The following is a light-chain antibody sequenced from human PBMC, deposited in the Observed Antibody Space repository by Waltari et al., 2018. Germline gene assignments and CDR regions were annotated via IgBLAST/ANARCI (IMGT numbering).Light chain of an antibody. CDR1: HANLGSNY. Sequence: QSVLTQPPSASGTPGQRVSISCSGSHANLGSNYLYWYQQFPGMAPKPLIYRYNQRPSGVPDRFSGSKFGTSASLAISGLRSEDEAVYYCASWDDSHYVFGTGTKVTVL. CDR2: RYN. J-gene: IGLJ1*01. V-gene: IGLV1-47*01. CDR3: ASWDDSHYV.